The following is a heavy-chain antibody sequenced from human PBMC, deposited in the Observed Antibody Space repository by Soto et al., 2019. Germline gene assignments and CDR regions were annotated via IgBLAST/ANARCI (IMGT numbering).Heavy chain of an antibody. Sequence: EVQLVESGGGLVKPGGSLRLSCAASGFTFSSYSMNWVRQAPGKGLEWVSSISSSSSYIYYADSVKGRFTISRDNAKNSLDLQMNSLRAEDTAVYYCARESDTAMVTDAFDIWGQGTMVTVSS. CDR3: ARESDTAMVTDAFDI. D-gene: IGHD5-18*01. V-gene: IGHV3-21*01. CDR1: GFTFSSYS. CDR2: ISSSSSYI. J-gene: IGHJ3*02.